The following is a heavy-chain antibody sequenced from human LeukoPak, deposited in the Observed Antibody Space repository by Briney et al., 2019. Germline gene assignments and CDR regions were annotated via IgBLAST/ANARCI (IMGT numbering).Heavy chain of an antibody. V-gene: IGHV5-51*01. D-gene: IGHD6-13*01. Sequence: GESLKISCKGSGYSFTSYWISWVRQMPGKGLEWMGIIYPGDSDTRYSPSFQGQVAISVDKSISTAYLQRSTLKASDTAMYYCARGGGSYTSTWSTTDYWGQGTLVTVSS. J-gene: IGHJ4*02. CDR3: ARGGGSYTSTWSTTDY. CDR1: GYSFTSYW. CDR2: IYPGDSDT.